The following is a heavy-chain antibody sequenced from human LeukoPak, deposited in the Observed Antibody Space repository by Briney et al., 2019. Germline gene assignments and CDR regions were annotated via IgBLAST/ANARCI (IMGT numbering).Heavy chain of an antibody. V-gene: IGHV1-69*01. Sequence: SVKVSCKASGGTFSSQAISWVRQAPGQGLEWMGGIIPIFGTANYAQKFQGRVTIIADESTSIAYMELSSLRSEDTAVYYCARAIAARGGSYYGMDVWGQGTTVTVSS. CDR1: GGTFSSQA. CDR3: ARAIAARGGSYYGMDV. J-gene: IGHJ6*02. D-gene: IGHD6-6*01. CDR2: IIPIFGTA.